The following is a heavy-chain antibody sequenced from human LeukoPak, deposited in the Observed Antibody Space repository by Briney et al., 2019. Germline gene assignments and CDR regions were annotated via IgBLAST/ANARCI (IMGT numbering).Heavy chain of an antibody. CDR1: GYTFTSYY. J-gene: IGHJ4*02. V-gene: IGHV1-46*01. CDR3: ARDNGPPDRYYYDSSGPLDY. D-gene: IGHD3-22*01. CDR2: INPSGGST. Sequence: ASVKVSCKASGYTFTSYYMHWVRQAPGQGLEWMGIINPSGGSTSYAQKFQGRVTMTRDTSTSTVYVELSSLRSEDTAVYYCARDNGPPDRYYYDSSGPLDYWGQGTLVTVSS.